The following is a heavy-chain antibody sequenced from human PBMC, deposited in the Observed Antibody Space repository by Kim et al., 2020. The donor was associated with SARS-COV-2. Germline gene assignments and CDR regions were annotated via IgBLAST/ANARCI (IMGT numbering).Heavy chain of an antibody. CDR2: NPDSGGT. J-gene: IGHJ4*02. Sequence: NPDSGGTNYAQKFQGRVTMTRDTSNSTAYMELSRLRSDDTAVYYCARSWDYWGQGTLVTVSS. CDR3: ARSWDY. V-gene: IGHV1-2*02.